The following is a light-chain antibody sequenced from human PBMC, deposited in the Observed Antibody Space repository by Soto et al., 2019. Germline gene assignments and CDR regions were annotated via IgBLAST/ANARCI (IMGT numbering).Light chain of an antibody. J-gene: IGKJ5*01. CDR3: QQYYNWPPIT. CDR2: GAS. CDR1: QSVGSY. Sequence: ETLITQSPATLSVSPGERATLSCRASQSVGSYLAWYQQKPGQAPRLLIFGASTRATGIPARFSGSASGTEFTLTISGLQSEDSAVYYCQQYYNWPPITFGQGTRLEI. V-gene: IGKV3-15*01.